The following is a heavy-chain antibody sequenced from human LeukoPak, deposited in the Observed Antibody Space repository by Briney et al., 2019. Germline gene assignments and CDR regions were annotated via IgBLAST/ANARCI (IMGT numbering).Heavy chain of an antibody. CDR3: ARDPDPLNYYDSSGSSRILDY. Sequence: ASVKVSCKASGGTFSSYAISWVRQAPGQGLEWMGWIIPILGIANYAQKFQGRVTITADKSTSTAYMELSSLRSEDTAVYYCARDPDPLNYYDSSGSSRILDYWGQGTLVTVSS. V-gene: IGHV1-69*10. CDR1: GGTFSSYA. D-gene: IGHD3-22*01. CDR2: IIPILGIA. J-gene: IGHJ4*02.